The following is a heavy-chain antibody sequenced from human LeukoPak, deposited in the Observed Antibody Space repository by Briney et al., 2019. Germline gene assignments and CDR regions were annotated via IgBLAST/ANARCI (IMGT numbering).Heavy chain of an antibody. CDR2: ISSSSSTT. D-gene: IGHD4-17*01. Sequence: PGGSLRLSCAASRFTFSSYAMNWVRQAPGKGLEWVSYISSSSSTTYYADSVKGRFTISRDNAKNSLYLQMNSLRDEDTAVYYCARGGGVTTSGGFDIWGQGTMVTVSS. CDR1: RFTFSSYA. CDR3: ARGGGVTTSGGFDI. J-gene: IGHJ3*02. V-gene: IGHV3-48*02.